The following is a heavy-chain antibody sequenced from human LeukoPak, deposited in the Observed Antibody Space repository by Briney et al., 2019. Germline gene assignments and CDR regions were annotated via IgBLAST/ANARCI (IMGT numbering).Heavy chain of an antibody. D-gene: IGHD3-22*01. Sequence: QSGGSLRPSCAASGFTFSSFGMSWVRQAPGKGLEWVSAISASGGSTYYADSVKGRFTISRDNSKNTLYLQMNSLRAEDTAVYYCAKDSRVNYYDSSGYVDYWGREPWSPSPQ. CDR1: GFTFSSFG. CDR3: AKDSRVNYYDSSGYVDY. J-gene: IGHJ4*02. V-gene: IGHV3-23*01. CDR2: ISASGGST.